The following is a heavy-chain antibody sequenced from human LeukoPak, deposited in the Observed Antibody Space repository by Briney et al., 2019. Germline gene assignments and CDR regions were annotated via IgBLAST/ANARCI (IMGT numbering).Heavy chain of an antibody. Sequence: TSETLFLTCAVSGGSISSSNWWSWVRQPPGKGLEWIGEIYHSGSTNYNPSLKSRVTISVDKSKNQFSLKLSSVTAADTAVYYCARATTIMITFGGVIAHMDVWGKGTTVTVSS. CDR3: ARATTIMITFGGVIAHMDV. V-gene: IGHV4-4*02. CDR2: IYHSGST. J-gene: IGHJ6*03. CDR1: GGSISSSNW. D-gene: IGHD3-16*02.